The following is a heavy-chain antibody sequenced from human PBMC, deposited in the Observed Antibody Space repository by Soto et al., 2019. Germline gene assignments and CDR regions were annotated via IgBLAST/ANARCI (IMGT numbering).Heavy chain of an antibody. CDR1: GGTFSSYT. CDR2: IIPILGIA. Sequence: QVQLVQSGAEVKKPGSSVKVSCKASGGTFSSYTISWVRQAPGQRLEWMGRIIPILGIANYAQKFQGRVTITADKSTSTAYMELSSLRSEDTAVYYCARSSERWELHSFDYWGQGTLVTVSS. J-gene: IGHJ4*02. CDR3: ARSSERWELHSFDY. D-gene: IGHD1-26*01. V-gene: IGHV1-69*02.